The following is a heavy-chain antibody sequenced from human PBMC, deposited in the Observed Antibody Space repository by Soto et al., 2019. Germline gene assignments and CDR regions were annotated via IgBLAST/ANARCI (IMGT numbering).Heavy chain of an antibody. CDR2: VTYSGST. J-gene: IGHJ4*02. V-gene: IGHV4-34*01. CDR3: ARGVPANY. CDR1: GESVRDYF. Sequence: QVQLQQWGAGLLKPSETLSLTCAVFGESVRDYFWSWIRQPPGKGLEWIGEVTYSGSTNYNPSLKSRVTMSVDTSKNRFSLQLTSVTAAGAAVYYCARGVPANYWGEGALVNGYS.